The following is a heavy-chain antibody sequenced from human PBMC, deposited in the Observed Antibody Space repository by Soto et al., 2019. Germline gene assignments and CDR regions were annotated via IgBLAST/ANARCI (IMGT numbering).Heavy chain of an antibody. J-gene: IGHJ6*02. CDR2: ISSSSSTI. D-gene: IGHD6-19*01. V-gene: IGHV3-48*02. CDR3: ARDPEDYSSGWYEYYYYYYGMGV. CDR1: GFTCISYS. Sequence: TLGSLRLSCAAVGFTCISYSVNCVRQAPGKGLEWVSYISSSSSTIYYADSVKGRFTISRDNAKNSLYLQMNSLRDEDTAVYYCARDPEDYSSGWYEYYYYYYGMGVWGQGTTVTVSS.